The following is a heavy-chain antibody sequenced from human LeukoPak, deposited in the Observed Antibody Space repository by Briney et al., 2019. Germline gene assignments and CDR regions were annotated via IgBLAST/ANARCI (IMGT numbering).Heavy chain of an antibody. V-gene: IGHV1-8*03. CDR1: GGTFSSYA. D-gene: IGHD6-13*01. CDR3: ARTVTAAGTGDYYYYYMDV. J-gene: IGHJ6*03. Sequence: ASVKVSCKASGGTFSSYAISWVRQAPGQGLEWMGWMNPNSGNTGYAQKFQGRVTITRNTSISTAYMELSSLRSEDTAVYYCARTVTAAGTGDYYYYYMDVWGKGTTVTVSS. CDR2: MNPNSGNT.